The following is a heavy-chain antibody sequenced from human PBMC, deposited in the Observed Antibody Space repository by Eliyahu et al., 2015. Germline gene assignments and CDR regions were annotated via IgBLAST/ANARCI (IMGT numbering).Heavy chain of an antibody. D-gene: IGHD6-19*01. CDR2: IYSNGNT. CDR3: AREQWLVLHY. CDR1: GGSISSYY. Sequence: QVQLQESGPGLVKPSXXLSLTCPVSGGSISSYYWNWIRQPAGKGLEWIGRIYSNGNTDYNPSLKSRVDMSVDTSKKQFSLNLNSVTAADTAVYYCAREQWLVLHYWGQGTLVTVSS. J-gene: IGHJ4*02. V-gene: IGHV4-4*07.